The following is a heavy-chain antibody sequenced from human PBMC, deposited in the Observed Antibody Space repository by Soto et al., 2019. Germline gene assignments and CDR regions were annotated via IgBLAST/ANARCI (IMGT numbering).Heavy chain of an antibody. J-gene: IGHJ4*02. CDR2: ITDTGGDA. CDR1: GLTFGSRA. V-gene: IGHV3-23*01. Sequence: GSLRLSCVASGLTFGSRAMTWVRQAPGEGLQWVSTITDTGGDAKYADSVRGRFVISRDNSKKTLYLQMTSLTAEDSAMYYCARRSTDSYPGSRIFDFWRRGTLVTVSS. CDR3: ARRSTDSYPGSRIFDF. D-gene: IGHD2-21*01.